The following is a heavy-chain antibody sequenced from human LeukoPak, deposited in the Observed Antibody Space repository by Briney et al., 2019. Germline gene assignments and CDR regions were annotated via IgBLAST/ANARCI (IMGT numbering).Heavy chain of an antibody. CDR1: SGSISSYY. D-gene: IGHD5-18*01. Sequence: YPSETLSLTCTASSGSISSYYWSWIGQPPGKGLEWIGYIYYSGSTNYNPSLKSRVTISVDTSKNQFSLKLSSVTAADRAEYYCARGYSPLNNWFDPWGQGTLVTVSS. V-gene: IGHV4-59*01. CDR3: ARGYSPLNNWFDP. J-gene: IGHJ5*02. CDR2: IYYSGST.